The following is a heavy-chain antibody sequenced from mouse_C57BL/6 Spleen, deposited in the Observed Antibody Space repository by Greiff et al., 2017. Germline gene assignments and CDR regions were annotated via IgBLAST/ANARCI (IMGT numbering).Heavy chain of an antibody. Sequence: QVQLQQPGTELVKPGASVKLSCKASGYPFTSYWMLWVKQRPGQGLEWIGNINPSNGGTNYNEKFKSKATLTVDKSSSTAFMQLSRLTSEDSAGYCCARQSCYPYFDYWGQGTTLTVSS. J-gene: IGHJ2*01. CDR2: INPSNGGT. CDR1: GYPFTSYW. D-gene: IGHD2-12*01. V-gene: IGHV1-53*01. CDR3: ARQSCYPYFDY.